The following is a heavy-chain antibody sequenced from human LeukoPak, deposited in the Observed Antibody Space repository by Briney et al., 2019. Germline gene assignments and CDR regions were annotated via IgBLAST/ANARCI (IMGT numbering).Heavy chain of an antibody. V-gene: IGHV1-2*02. CDR2: INPNSGGP. CDR3: AGGSCYECWFDP. Sequence: ASVKVSCKASGYTFTAHYIHWVRQAPGQGFEWMGWINPNSGGPNYAQKFQGRVTMTRDTSTSTVYMELSSLRSEDTAVYYCAGGSCYECWFDPWGQGTLVTVSS. CDR1: GYTFTAHY. J-gene: IGHJ5*02. D-gene: IGHD2-15*01.